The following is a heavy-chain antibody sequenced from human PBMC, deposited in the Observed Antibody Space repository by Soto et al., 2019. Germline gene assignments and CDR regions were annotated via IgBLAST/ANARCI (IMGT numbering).Heavy chain of an antibody. CDR2: VHSSGIT. J-gene: IGHJ5*02. CDR3: ARGLTMGQLPSHFDH. Sequence: PSETLSLTCTVSGGSVSNDNFYWSWIRQPPGKGLEWIGYVHSSGITNYNPSLKRRVTISVDTSGNQFSLRLSSVTAADTAVYYCARGLTMGQLPSHFDHWGQGTLVTVSS. V-gene: IGHV4-61*01. D-gene: IGHD3-16*01. CDR1: GGSVSNDNFY.